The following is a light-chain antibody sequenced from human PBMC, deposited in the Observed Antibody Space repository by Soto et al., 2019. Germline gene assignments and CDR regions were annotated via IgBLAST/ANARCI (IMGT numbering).Light chain of an antibody. V-gene: IGKV3-15*01. CDR3: QQYNNWPGT. CDR1: QSISSK. J-gene: IGKJ1*01. CDR2: GAS. Sequence: EIVMTQSPATLSVSAGERATLSCRASQSISSKLAWYQQKPGQAPRLLIYGASTRATGIPARFSGSGSGTDFTLTISSLQSEDFAVYYCQQYNNWPGTFGQGTKVDIK.